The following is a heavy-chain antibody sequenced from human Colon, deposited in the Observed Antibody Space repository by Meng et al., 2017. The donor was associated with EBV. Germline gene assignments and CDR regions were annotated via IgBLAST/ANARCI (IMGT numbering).Heavy chain of an antibody. CDR2: ISTNTGTP. CDR3: ARGGNFDP. Sequence: QVQLVHPGSELKKPGASVNVSCKASGYTFSTYPINGVRQAHGRGLEWMGWISTNTGTPTYTQGFTGRFVFSLDTSVSTAYLQISSLKAEDTAVYYCARGGNFDPWGQGTLVTVSS. V-gene: IGHV7-4-1*02. J-gene: IGHJ5*02. D-gene: IGHD2/OR15-2a*01. CDR1: GYTFSTYP.